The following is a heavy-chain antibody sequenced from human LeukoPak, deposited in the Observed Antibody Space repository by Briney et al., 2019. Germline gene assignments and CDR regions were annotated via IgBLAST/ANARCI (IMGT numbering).Heavy chain of an antibody. V-gene: IGHV4-39*01. Sequence: WETLSLTCTVSGGSISSSSYYWGWIRQPPGKGLEWIGSIYYSGSTYYNPSLKSRVTISVDTSKNQFSLKLSSVTAADTAVYYCAREKVGATSDYFDYWGQGTLVTVSS. D-gene: IGHD1-26*01. CDR3: AREKVGATSDYFDY. CDR1: GGSISSSSYY. J-gene: IGHJ4*02. CDR2: IYYSGST.